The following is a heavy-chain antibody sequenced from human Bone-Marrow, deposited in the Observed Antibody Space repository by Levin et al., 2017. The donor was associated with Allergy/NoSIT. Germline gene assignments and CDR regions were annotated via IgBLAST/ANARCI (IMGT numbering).Heavy chain of an antibody. D-gene: IGHD5-24*01. CDR2: IYHSGNT. V-gene: IGHV4-31*03. Sequence: SETLSLTCTVSGASITTGGFYWSWLRQFPGTGLEFLGYIYHSGNTDYNPYLKSRLTLSVDTSKNQFSLNMRSVSAADPAVYYCARVDGRNWFDTWGQGTLVTVSS. CDR1: GASITTGGFY. CDR3: ARVDGRNWFDT. J-gene: IGHJ5*02.